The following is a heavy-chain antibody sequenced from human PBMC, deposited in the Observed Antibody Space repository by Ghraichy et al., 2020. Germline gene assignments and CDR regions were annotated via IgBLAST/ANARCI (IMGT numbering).Heavy chain of an antibody. CDR2: INHSGST. CDR3: ARGRRIAAAGKRVANWFDP. J-gene: IGHJ5*02. Sequence: SQTLSLTCAVYGGSFSGYYWSWIRQPPGTGLEWIGEINHSGSTNYNPSLKSRVTISVDTSKNQFSLKLSSVTAADTAVYYCARGRRIAAAGKRVANWFDPWGQGTLFTVAS. D-gene: IGHD6-13*01. CDR1: GGSFSGYY. V-gene: IGHV4-34*01.